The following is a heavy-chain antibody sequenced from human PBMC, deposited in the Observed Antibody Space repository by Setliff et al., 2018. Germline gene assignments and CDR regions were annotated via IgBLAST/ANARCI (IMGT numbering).Heavy chain of an antibody. V-gene: IGHV1-46*01. J-gene: IGHJ4*02. CDR1: GYIFTNYY. CDR2: MNPGRGSR. Sequence: ASVKVSCKTSGYIFTNYYVHWVRQAPGQGLEWMGVMNPGRGSRNYAQKFQGRVAMTSDTSTSTVYMEVNSVRSDDTAIYYCARGGMAAAGRKGVFEYWGQGSQVTVSS. CDR3: ARGGMAAAGRKGVFEY. D-gene: IGHD6-13*01.